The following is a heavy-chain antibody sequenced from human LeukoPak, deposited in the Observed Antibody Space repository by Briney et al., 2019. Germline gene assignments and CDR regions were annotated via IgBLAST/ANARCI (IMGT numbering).Heavy chain of an antibody. CDR2: IYYSGGT. J-gene: IGHJ4*02. CDR3: ARDTLGEGEDANYAVHYFDY. D-gene: IGHD4/OR15-4a*01. V-gene: IGHV4-39*07. Sequence: PSETLSLTCTVSGGSIGSNGYYWAWFRQPPGKGLEWIGSIYYSGGTYYNPSLKSRVTISIDTSKNQFSLKLRSVTAADTAVYYCARDTLGEGEDANYAVHYFDYWGQGTVVTVSS. CDR1: GGSIGSNGYY.